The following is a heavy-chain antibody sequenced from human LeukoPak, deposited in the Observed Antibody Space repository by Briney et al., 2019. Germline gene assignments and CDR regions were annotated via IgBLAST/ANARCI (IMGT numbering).Heavy chain of an antibody. D-gene: IGHD1-26*01. CDR3: AKDSKIVGPTFRSYHYMDV. CDR2: ISGRGGST. J-gene: IGHJ6*03. V-gene: IGHV3-23*01. CDR1: GFTFSSYA. Sequence: GGSLRLSCAASGFTFSSYAMSWVRQAPGKGPEWVSGISGRGGSTYYADSVKGRFTISRDNSKKTLYLQMNSLRAEDTAVYYCAKDSKIVGPTFRSYHYMDVWGKGTTVTVSS.